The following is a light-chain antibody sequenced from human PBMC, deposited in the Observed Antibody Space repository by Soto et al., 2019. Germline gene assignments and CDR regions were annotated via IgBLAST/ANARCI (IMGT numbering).Light chain of an antibody. CDR1: QSISGW. CDR2: KAS. J-gene: IGKJ4*01. Sequence: DSEMTRARCTLSASVGYRVTITCLASQSISGWLAWYQHKPGKAPKLMIYKASSLESGVPSRFRGSGSGTEFTLTISSLKPDDFATYYCPPYDSYLLTFGGGTTADIK. CDR3: PPYDSYLLT. V-gene: IGKV1-5*03.